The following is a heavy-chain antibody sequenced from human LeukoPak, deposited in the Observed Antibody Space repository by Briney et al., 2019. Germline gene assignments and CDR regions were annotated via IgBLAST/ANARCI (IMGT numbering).Heavy chain of an antibody. J-gene: IGHJ4*02. Sequence: GGSLRLSCAASGFTFSSSAMSRVRQAPGKGLEWVSSISGSGSGGSTYYADSVKGRFTISRDNSKNTLYLQMNSLRAEDTAVYYCAKSGYNRFDYWGQGTLVIVS. CDR2: ISGSGSGGST. V-gene: IGHV3-23*01. CDR3: AKSGYNRFDY. CDR1: GFTFSSSA. D-gene: IGHD5-18*01.